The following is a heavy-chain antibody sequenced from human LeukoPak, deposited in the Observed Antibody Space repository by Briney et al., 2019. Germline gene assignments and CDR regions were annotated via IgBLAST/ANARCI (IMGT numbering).Heavy chain of an antibody. CDR1: GFVFSTYG. J-gene: IGHJ3*02. CDR2: IWSHGNTK. Sequence: SGGSLRLSCAAFGFVFSTYGMHWVRQAPGKGLEWVAVIWSHGNTKKYADSVTGRFTISRDNSKNTLYLEMNTLRAEDTAVYYCARDDDYDDHNTFDMWGHGTMVTVSS. V-gene: IGHV3-33*01. D-gene: IGHD4-17*01. CDR3: ARDDDYDDHNTFDM.